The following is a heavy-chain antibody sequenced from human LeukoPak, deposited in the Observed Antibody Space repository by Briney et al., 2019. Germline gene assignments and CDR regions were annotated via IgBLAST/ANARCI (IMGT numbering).Heavy chain of an antibody. D-gene: IGHD6-19*01. CDR1: GGSISSYY. CDR3: ARGIAVAGIIDY. V-gene: IGHV4-34*01. CDR2: INHSGST. Sequence: KPSETLSLTCTVSGGSISSYYWSWIRQPPGKGLEWIGEINHSGSTNYNPSLKSRVTISVDTSKNQFSLKLSSVTAADTAVYYCARGIAVAGIIDYWGQGTLVTVSS. J-gene: IGHJ4*02.